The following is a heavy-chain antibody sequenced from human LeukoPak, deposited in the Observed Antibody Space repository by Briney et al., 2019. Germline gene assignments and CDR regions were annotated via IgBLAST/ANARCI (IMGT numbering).Heavy chain of an antibody. Sequence: GGSLRLSCAASGFTVSTNCMSWVRQAPGKGLEWVSVIYSGGTTNFADSVKGRFTISRDNSKNTVYLQMNSLRAEDTAVYYCARGGYAHYYGMDVWGQGTTVTVSS. J-gene: IGHJ6*02. CDR3: ARGGYAHYYGMDV. D-gene: IGHD5-18*01. CDR1: GFTVSTNC. CDR2: IYSGGTT. V-gene: IGHV3-53*01.